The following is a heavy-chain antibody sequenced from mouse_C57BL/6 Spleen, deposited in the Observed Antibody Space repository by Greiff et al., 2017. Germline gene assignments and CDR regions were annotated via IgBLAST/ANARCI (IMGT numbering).Heavy chain of an antibody. CDR2: IWSDGST. Sequence: QVQLKESGPGLVAPSQSLSITCTVSGFSLTSYGVHWVRQPPGKGLEWLVVIWSDGSTTYNSALKSRLSISKDNSKSQVFLKMNSLQTDDTAMYYGDRHEYYYGSSPYYYAMDYWGQGTSVTVSS. D-gene: IGHD1-1*01. CDR1: GFSLTSYG. CDR3: DRHEYYYGSSPYYYAMDY. V-gene: IGHV2-6-1*01. J-gene: IGHJ4*01.